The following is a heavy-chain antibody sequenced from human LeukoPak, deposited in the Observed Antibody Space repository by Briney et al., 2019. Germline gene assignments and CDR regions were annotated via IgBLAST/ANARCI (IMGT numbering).Heavy chain of an antibody. D-gene: IGHD3-3*01. CDR3: ASFPYDFWSGPYYFDY. Sequence: ASVTVSCKASGYTFTSYDINWVRQATGQGLEWMGWMNPNSGNTGYAQKFQGRVTMTRSTSISTAYMELSSLRSEDTAVYYCASFPYDFWSGPYYFDYWGQGTLVTVSS. J-gene: IGHJ4*02. CDR1: GYTFTSYD. V-gene: IGHV1-8*01. CDR2: MNPNSGNT.